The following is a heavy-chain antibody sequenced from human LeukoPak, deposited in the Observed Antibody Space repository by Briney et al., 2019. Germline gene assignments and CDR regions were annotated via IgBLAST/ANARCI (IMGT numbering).Heavy chain of an antibody. CDR3: ARTNTVAGINY. J-gene: IGHJ4*02. CDR2: INHSGST. D-gene: IGHD6-19*01. Sequence: PSETLSLTCAVYGGSFSGYYWSWIRQPPGKGLEWIGEINHSGSTNYNPSLKSRVTISVDTSKNQFSLKLSSVTAADTAVYYCARTNTVAGINYWGQGTLVTASS. V-gene: IGHV4-34*01. CDR1: GGSFSGYY.